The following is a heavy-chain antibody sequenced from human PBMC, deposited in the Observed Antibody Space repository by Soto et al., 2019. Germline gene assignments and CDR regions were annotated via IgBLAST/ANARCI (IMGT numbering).Heavy chain of an antibody. V-gene: IGHV3-15*01. D-gene: IGHD3-3*01. CDR3: TTAPGRTYYDFWSGSFDI. CDR1: GFTFSNAW. Sequence: PGGSLRLSCAASGFTFSNAWMSWVRQAPGKGLEWVGRIKSKTDGGTTDYAAPVKGRFTISRDDSKNTLYLQMNSLKTEDTAVYYCTTAPGRTYYDFWSGSFDIWGQGTMVTVSS. CDR2: IKSKTDGGTT. J-gene: IGHJ3*02.